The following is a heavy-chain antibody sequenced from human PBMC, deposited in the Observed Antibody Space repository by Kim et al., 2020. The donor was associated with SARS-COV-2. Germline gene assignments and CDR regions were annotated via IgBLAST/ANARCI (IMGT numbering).Heavy chain of an antibody. J-gene: IGHJ4*02. Sequence: SYATAYAASVKGRFTISRDDSENTAYLQMNSLKTGDTAVYYCSAANPGANWGQGTLVTVSS. CDR2: SYAT. D-gene: IGHD2-15*01. V-gene: IGHV3-73*01. CDR3: SAANPGAN.